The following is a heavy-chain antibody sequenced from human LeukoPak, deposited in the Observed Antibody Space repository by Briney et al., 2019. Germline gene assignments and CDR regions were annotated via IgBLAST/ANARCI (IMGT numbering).Heavy chain of an antibody. J-gene: IGHJ4*02. D-gene: IGHD3-22*01. Sequence: PGGSLRLSCSASGFTLSTYIMHWVRQAPGKGLEWVAVIWYDGTNKYYVDSVKGRFTISRDNSKNTLYLQMNSLRAEDTAVYYCARGYYDSSGYSFDYWGQGTLVTVSS. CDR2: IWYDGTNK. CDR1: GFTLSTYI. V-gene: IGHV3-33*08. CDR3: ARGYYDSSGYSFDY.